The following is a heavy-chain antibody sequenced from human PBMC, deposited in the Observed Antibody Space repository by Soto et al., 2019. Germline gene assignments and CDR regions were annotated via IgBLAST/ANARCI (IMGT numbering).Heavy chain of an antibody. CDR2: IRTSVGDT. V-gene: IGHV3-23*01. Sequence: GPLRLSCAASVFTFSSYAMNWVRQAPGKGLEWVSTIRTSVGDTYYAASVKGRFTISRDNSKSTVYLHLNSLRAEDTAIYYCAKDPTYDYGYFDSWGQGTLVTVSS. CDR1: VFTFSSYA. CDR3: AKDPTYDYGYFDS. J-gene: IGHJ4*02. D-gene: IGHD4-17*01.